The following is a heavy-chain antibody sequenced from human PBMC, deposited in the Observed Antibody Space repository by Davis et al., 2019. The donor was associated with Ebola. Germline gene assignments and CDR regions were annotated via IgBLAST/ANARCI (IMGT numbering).Heavy chain of an antibody. CDR3: ARGNYGDYIVLSYYNMDV. V-gene: IGHV4-59*01. J-gene: IGHJ6*02. CDR2: IYYSGNT. CDR1: GGSIISYY. D-gene: IGHD4-17*01. Sequence: GSLRLSCTVSGGSIISYYWSWFRQPPGKGLEWIGYIYYSGNTNYNPSLKSRVIMSVDTPKNQFSLKLSSVTAADTAVYYCARGNYGDYIVLSYYNMDVWGQGTTVTVSS.